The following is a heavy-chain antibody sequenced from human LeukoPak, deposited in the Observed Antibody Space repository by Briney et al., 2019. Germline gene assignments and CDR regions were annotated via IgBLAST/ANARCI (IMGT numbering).Heavy chain of an antibody. V-gene: IGHV4-39*07. Sequence: SETLSLTCTVSGGSISSSSYYWGWIRQPPGKGLEWIGSIYYSGSTYYNPSLKSRVTISVDTSKNQFSLKLSSVTAADTAVYYCARVSYCSGGSCYSLSWFDPWGQGTLVTVSS. D-gene: IGHD2-15*01. CDR2: IYYSGST. CDR1: GGSISSSSYY. CDR3: ARVSYCSGGSCYSLSWFDP. J-gene: IGHJ5*02.